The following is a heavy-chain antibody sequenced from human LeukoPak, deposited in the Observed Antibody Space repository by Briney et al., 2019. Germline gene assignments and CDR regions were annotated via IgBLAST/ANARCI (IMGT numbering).Heavy chain of an antibody. D-gene: IGHD3-10*01. Sequence: GGSLRLSCAASGFTVSSNYMSWARQAPGKGLEWVSVIYSGGSTYYADSVKGRFTISRDNSKNTLYLQMNSLRAEDTAVYYCARAPMVRGVIEALDYWGQGTLVTVSS. CDR3: ARAPMVRGVIEALDY. CDR1: GFTVSSNY. V-gene: IGHV3-53*01. J-gene: IGHJ4*02. CDR2: IYSGGST.